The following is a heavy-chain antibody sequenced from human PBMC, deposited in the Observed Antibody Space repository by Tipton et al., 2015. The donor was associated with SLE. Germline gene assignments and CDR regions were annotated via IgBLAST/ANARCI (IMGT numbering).Heavy chain of an antibody. V-gene: IGHV3-23*03. CDR3: AKGLQQWHTYYFDY. CDR1: GFTFSSYA. Sequence: SLRLSCAASGFTFSSYAMHWVRQAPGKGLEWVSVIYSIGRTSYADSVKGRFTISRDNSKNTLYLKMNSLRGEDTAVYFCAKGLQQWHTYYFDYWGQGNLVTVSS. J-gene: IGHJ4*02. D-gene: IGHD6-19*01. CDR2: IYSIGRT.